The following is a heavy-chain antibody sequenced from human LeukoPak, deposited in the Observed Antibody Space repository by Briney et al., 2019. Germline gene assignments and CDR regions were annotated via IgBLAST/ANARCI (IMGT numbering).Heavy chain of an antibody. J-gene: IGHJ3*02. CDR2: ISYDGSNK. D-gene: IGHD3-16*01. CDR1: GFTLSSYA. V-gene: IGHV3-30*01. Sequence: GGSLRLSCAASGFTLSSYAMHWVRQAPGKGLEWVTVISYDGSNKYYADSVKGRFTISRDNSKNTLYLQMNSLRAEDTAVYYCAREGAGAFDIWGQGTMVTVSS. CDR3: AREGAGAFDI.